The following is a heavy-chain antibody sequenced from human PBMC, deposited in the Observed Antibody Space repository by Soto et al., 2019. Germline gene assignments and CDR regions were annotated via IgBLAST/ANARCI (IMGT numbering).Heavy chain of an antibody. V-gene: IGHV4-34*01. CDR2: ITHSGST. CDR1: DGSFSDYY. CDR3: SLWVVGKNLDY. Sequence: QVQLQQWGAGLLKPSETLSLTCAVYDGSFSDYYWCWFRQPHGKGLEWIGHITHSGSTKYNPSLKSRVTMSVDTSTNQLSLRLTSVTAADTAVYYCSLWVVGKNLDYWGQGTLVTVSS. J-gene: IGHJ4*02. D-gene: IGHD3-16*01.